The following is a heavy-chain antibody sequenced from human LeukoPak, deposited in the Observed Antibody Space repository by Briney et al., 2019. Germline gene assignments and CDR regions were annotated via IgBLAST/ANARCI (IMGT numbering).Heavy chain of an antibody. J-gene: IGHJ4*02. CDR1: GYTLTELS. CDR2: FDPEDGET. D-gene: IGHD3-10*02. V-gene: IGHV1-24*01. CDR3: ATAARFSLYYDREETSLDY. Sequence: GASVKVSCKVSGYTLTELSMHWVRQAPGKGLEWMGGFDPEDGETIYAQKFQGRVTMTEDTSTDTAYMELSSLRSEDTAVYYCATAARFSLYYDREETSLDYWGQGTLVTVSS.